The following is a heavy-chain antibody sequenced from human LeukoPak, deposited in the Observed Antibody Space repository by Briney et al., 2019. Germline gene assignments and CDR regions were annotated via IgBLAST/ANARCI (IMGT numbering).Heavy chain of an antibody. V-gene: IGHV1-2*02. J-gene: IGHJ3*02. Sequence: ASVKVSCKASGYTFTGYYMHWVRQAPGQGLEWMGWINPNSGGTNYAQKFQGRVTMTRDTSISTAYMELSRLRSDDTAVYYCARDESGDPNAFDIWGQGTMVTVSS. CDR1: GYTFTGYY. CDR2: INPNSGGT. D-gene: IGHD7-27*01. CDR3: ARDESGDPNAFDI.